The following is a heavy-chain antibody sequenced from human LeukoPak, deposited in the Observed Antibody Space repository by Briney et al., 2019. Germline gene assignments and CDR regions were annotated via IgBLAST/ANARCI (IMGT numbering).Heavy chain of an antibody. CDR1: GGSISSGSYY. CDR3: ARARYYDFWSGYSYFDY. D-gene: IGHD3-3*01. Sequence: TLSLTCTVSGGSISSGSYYWSWIRQPAGKGLEWIGRIYTSGSTNYSPSLKSRVTISVDTSKNQFSLKLSSVTAADTAVYYCARARYYDFWSGYSYFDYWGQGTLVTVSS. CDR2: IYTSGST. V-gene: IGHV4-61*02. J-gene: IGHJ4*02.